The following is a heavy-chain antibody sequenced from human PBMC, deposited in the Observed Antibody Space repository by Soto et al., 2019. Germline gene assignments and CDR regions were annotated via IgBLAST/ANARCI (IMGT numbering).Heavy chain of an antibody. Sequence: PWGSLRLSCEGSGFTFSDDYMSWIRQAPGKGLEWISYSSNSGTFTKYADSVKGRFSISRDNTKNLLYLQMNSLRAEDTAVYYFARSGEHYNLIDYWGQGSSVPVPS. D-gene: IGHD4-4*01. CDR2: SSNSGTFT. J-gene: IGHJ4*02. CDR1: GFTFSDDY. V-gene: IGHV3-11*06. CDR3: ARSGEHYNLIDY.